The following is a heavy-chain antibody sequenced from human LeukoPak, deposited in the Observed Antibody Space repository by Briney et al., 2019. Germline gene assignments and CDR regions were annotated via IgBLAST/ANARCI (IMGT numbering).Heavy chain of an antibody. Sequence: GASVKVSCKASGYTFTSYGISWVRQAPGQGLEWMGWISAYNGNTNYAQKLQGRVTMTTDTSTSTAYMELRSLRSEDTAVYYCARDQATIAAAGLFDYWGQGTLVTVSS. V-gene: IGHV1-18*01. CDR1: GYTFTSYG. CDR3: ARDQATIAAAGLFDY. D-gene: IGHD6-13*01. CDR2: ISAYNGNT. J-gene: IGHJ4*02.